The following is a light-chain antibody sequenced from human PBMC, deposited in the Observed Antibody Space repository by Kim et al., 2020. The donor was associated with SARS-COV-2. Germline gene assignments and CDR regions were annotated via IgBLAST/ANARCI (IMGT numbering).Light chain of an antibody. Sequence: DIQMTQSPSTLSASVGDRVTITCRASQSISSWLAWYQQKPGKAPKLLIYKASSLESGVPSRFSGSGSGTEFTLTISSLQPDDFATYYCQQYNSYSPDTFGQGTKLEI. CDR2: KAS. V-gene: IGKV1-5*03. CDR3: QQYNSYSPDT. CDR1: QSISSW. J-gene: IGKJ2*01.